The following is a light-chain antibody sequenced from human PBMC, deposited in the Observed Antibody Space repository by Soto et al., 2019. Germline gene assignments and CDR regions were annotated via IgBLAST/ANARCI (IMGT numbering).Light chain of an antibody. V-gene: IGKV1-39*01. J-gene: IGKJ4*01. CDR3: QQSYSTPLT. CDR1: QSISNA. CDR2: AAS. Sequence: DIQMTQSPSSLSAYVGDRDTITCRASQSISNALSRYQQKPGKAPKLLIYAASSLQSGVPSRFSGSGSGTDFTLTISSLHPEDFATYSCQQSYSTPLTFGGGTKVDIK.